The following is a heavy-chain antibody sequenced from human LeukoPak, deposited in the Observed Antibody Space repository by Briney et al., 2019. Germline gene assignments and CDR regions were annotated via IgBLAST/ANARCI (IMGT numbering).Heavy chain of an antibody. CDR1: GYTFTDYY. CDR2: VDPEDGET. CDR3: ATAPPSYDILTGPTKDYVDV. Sequence: ASVKVSCKVSGYTFTDYYMHWVQQAPGKGLEWMGLVDPEDGETIYAEKFQGRVTITADTSTDTAYMELSSLRSEDTAVYYCATAPPSYDILTGPTKDYVDVWGKGTTVTVSS. D-gene: IGHD3-9*01. J-gene: IGHJ6*03. V-gene: IGHV1-69-2*01.